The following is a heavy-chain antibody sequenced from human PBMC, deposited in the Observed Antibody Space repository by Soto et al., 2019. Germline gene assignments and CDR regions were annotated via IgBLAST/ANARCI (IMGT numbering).Heavy chain of an antibody. CDR3: AAQTTVTTEWFDP. CDR1: GGTFSSYA. V-gene: IGHV1-69*12. CDR2: IIPIFGTA. J-gene: IGHJ5*02. Sequence: QVQLVQSGAEVKKPGSSVKVSCKASGGTFSSYAISWVRQSPGQGLEWMGGIIPIFGTANYAQKFQGRGTITADESTSTAYRELSSLRSEDTGVYYCAAQTTVTTEWFDPWGQGTLVTVSS. D-gene: IGHD4-17*01.